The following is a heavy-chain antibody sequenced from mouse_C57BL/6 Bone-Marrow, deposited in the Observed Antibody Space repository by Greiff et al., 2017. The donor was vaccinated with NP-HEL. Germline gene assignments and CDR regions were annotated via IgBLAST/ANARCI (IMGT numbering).Heavy chain of an antibody. V-gene: IGHV1-82*01. D-gene: IGHD2-3*01. Sequence: QVQLQQSGPELVKPGASVKISCKASGYAFSSSWMNWVKQRPGKGLEWIGRIYPGDGDTNYNGKFKGKATLTADKSSSTAYMQLSSLTSEDSAVYFCATDGYYVDWYFDVWGTGTTVTVSS. CDR1: GYAFSSSW. J-gene: IGHJ1*03. CDR3: ATDGYYVDWYFDV. CDR2: IYPGDGDT.